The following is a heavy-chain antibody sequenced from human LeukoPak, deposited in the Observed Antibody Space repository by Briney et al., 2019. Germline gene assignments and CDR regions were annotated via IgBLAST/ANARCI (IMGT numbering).Heavy chain of an antibody. J-gene: IGHJ3*02. CDR2: IYTSGGT. D-gene: IGHD6-13*01. CDR3: ARARMAAAGTWAFDI. V-gene: IGHV4-4*07. Sequence: SETLSLTCTVSGGSISSYYWSWIRQPAGKGLEWIGRIYTSGGTNYNPSLKSRITVSVDTSRNQLSLKLRSVTAADTAVYYCARARMAAAGTWAFDIWGQGTTVTVSS. CDR1: GGSISSYY.